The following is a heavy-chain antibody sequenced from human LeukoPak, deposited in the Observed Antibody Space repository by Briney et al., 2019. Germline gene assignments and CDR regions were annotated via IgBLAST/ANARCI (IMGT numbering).Heavy chain of an antibody. Sequence: GGSLRLSCAASGFTFSSYAMSWVRQAPGKGLEWVSAISGSGGSTYYADSVKGRFTISRDNSKNTLYLQMTGLRADDTAVYYCARAKSGAYYYGSLDWGQGTLVTVSS. CDR3: ARAKSGAYYYGSLD. J-gene: IGHJ4*02. CDR2: ISGSGGST. V-gene: IGHV3-23*01. CDR1: GFTFSSYA. D-gene: IGHD3-22*01.